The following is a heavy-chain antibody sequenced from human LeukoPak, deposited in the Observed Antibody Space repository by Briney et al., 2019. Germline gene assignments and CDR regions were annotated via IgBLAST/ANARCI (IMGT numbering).Heavy chain of an antibody. V-gene: IGHV3-53*01. Sequence: PGGSLRLSCAASGFTVSSSHMTWVRQAVGKGLEWVSFIYSGGDTSYADSVEGRFTISRDNSKNTLYLQMNSLRAEDTAVYYCARVYNYVFDYWGQGTLVTVSS. CDR1: GFTVSSSH. D-gene: IGHD3-10*02. CDR3: ARVYNYVFDY. J-gene: IGHJ4*02. CDR2: IYSGGDT.